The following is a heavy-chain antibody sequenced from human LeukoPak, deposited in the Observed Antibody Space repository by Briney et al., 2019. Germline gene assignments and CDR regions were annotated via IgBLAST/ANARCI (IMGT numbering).Heavy chain of an antibody. D-gene: IGHD5-18*01. Sequence: PSETLSLTCTVSGGSMSSYYWSWIRQPAGKGLEWIGRIYTSGSTNYNPSLKSRVTISIDTSKNQFSPKLNSVTAADTAVYYCARDRGYSYAFDYWGQGTLVTVSS. CDR1: GGSMSSYY. CDR2: IYTSGST. J-gene: IGHJ4*02. V-gene: IGHV4-4*07. CDR3: ARDRGYSYAFDY.